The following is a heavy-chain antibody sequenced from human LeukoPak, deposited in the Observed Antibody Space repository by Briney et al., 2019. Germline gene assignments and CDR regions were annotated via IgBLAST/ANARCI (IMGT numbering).Heavy chain of an antibody. V-gene: IGHV3-66*01. Sequence: PGGSLRLSCEASRFTFSSAWMSWVRQAPGKGLEWVSVIYSGGSTYYADSVKGRFTISRDNSKNTLYLQMNSLRAEDTAVYYCARDLPVTTHAFDIWGQGTMVTVSS. D-gene: IGHD4-17*01. CDR3: ARDLPVTTHAFDI. J-gene: IGHJ3*02. CDR1: RFTFSSAW. CDR2: IYSGGST.